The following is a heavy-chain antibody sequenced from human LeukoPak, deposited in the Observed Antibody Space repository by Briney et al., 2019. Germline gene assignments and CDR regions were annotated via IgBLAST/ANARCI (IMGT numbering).Heavy chain of an antibody. CDR3: ARDTTVTTSFHFDY. Sequence: SETLSLTCTVSGGSISSGGYYWSWIRQPPGEGLEWIGYIYYSGSTYYHPSLKSRVTISLDTSKNQFSLKLSSVTAADTAVYYCARDTTVTTSFHFDYWGQGTLVTVSS. V-gene: IGHV4-30-4*01. CDR2: IYYSGST. J-gene: IGHJ4*02. CDR1: GGSISSGGYY. D-gene: IGHD4-17*01.